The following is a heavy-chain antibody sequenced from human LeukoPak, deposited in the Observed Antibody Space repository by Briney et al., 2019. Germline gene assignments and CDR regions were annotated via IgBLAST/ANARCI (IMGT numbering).Heavy chain of an antibody. CDR1: GFTFSSFS. Sequence: RGGSLRLSCAASGFTFSSFSMHWVRQAPGKGLESVSAISGDGGGTYYADSVNGRFTISRDNSKNTLYLQMNSLRAEDTAVYYCATAPEYFDYWGQGTLVSVSS. J-gene: IGHJ4*02. V-gene: IGHV3-64*02. CDR2: ISGDGGGT. CDR3: ATAPEYFDY.